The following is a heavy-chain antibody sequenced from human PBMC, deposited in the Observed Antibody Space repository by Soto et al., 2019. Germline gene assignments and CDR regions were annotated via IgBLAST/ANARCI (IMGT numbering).Heavy chain of an antibody. J-gene: IGHJ3*01. CDR2: IFYSGST. CDR3: ARAYGLDAFDF. D-gene: IGHD4-17*01. Sequence: SATLSISCAFAGSSLISYYWSWIRQPPGKGLEWIGYIFYSGSTNYNPSLKSRVTISVDTSKNQFSLKLSSVTAADTAVYYCARAYGLDAFDFWGQGTMVT. CDR1: GSSLISYY. V-gene: IGHV4-59*08.